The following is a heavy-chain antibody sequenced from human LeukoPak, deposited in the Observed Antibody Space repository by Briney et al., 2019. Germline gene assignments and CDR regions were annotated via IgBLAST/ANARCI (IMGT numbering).Heavy chain of an antibody. V-gene: IGHV1-24*01. CDR3: ATPSRIQLWSIASSYYYGMDV. D-gene: IGHD5-18*01. Sequence: ASVKVSCKVSGYTLTELSMHWVRQAPGKGLEWMGGFDPEDGETIYAQKFQGRVTMTEGTSTDTAYMELSSLRSEDTAVYYCATPSRIQLWSIASSYYYGMDVWGQGTTVTASS. CDR1: GYTLTELS. J-gene: IGHJ6*02. CDR2: FDPEDGET.